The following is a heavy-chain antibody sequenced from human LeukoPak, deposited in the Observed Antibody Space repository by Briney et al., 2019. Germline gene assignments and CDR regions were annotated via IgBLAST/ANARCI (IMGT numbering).Heavy chain of an antibody. J-gene: IGHJ6*03. CDR3: AKGGGAPGNYYYYYMDV. CDR2: IRYDGTNT. Sequence: GGSLRLSCAASGFIFSSFGMHWVRQAPGRGLEWVAFIRYDGTNTYYADSLKGRFTISRDSSKSTLFLQMNSLRAEDTAVYYCAKGGGAPGNYYYYYMDVWGTGTTVTVSS. D-gene: IGHD3-16*01. CDR1: GFIFSSFG. V-gene: IGHV3-30*02.